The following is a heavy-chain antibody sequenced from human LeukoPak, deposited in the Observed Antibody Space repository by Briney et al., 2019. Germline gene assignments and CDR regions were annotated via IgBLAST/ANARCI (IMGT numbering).Heavy chain of an antibody. V-gene: IGHV1-2*02. CDR2: IHPNSGGT. J-gene: IGHJ3*02. D-gene: IGHD3-22*01. Sequence: GASVKVSRKASGYTFTGYYMHWVRQAPGQGLEWIGWIHPNSGGTNYAQKLQGAVTMTRDTSISTAYMELSGLRSDDTAVYYCAREHSSGYYFDAFDIWGQGTMVTVSS. CDR3: AREHSSGYYFDAFDI. CDR1: GYTFTGYY.